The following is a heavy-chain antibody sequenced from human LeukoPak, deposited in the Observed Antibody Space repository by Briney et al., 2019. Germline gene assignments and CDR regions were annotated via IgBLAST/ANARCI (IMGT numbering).Heavy chain of an antibody. V-gene: IGHV1-2*02. CDR1: GYTFTGYY. CDR2: INGNSGGT. CDR3: ARGRTGSGWYFDY. Sequence: ASAKVSCKASGYTFTGYYVHWLRQAPGQGLEWMGWINGNSGGTKYAQKFQGRVTMTRDTSLNTAYMELNGLRSDDTAVYYCARGRTGSGWYFDYWGQGTLVTVSS. J-gene: IGHJ4*02. D-gene: IGHD6-19*01.